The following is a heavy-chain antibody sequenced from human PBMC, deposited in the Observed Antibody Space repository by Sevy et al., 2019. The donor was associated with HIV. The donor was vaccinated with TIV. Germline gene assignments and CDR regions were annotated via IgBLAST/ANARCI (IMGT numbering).Heavy chain of an antibody. D-gene: IGHD2-8*02. V-gene: IGHV3-30*02. J-gene: IGHJ3*02. CDR3: ARDRKVVLVVYAIPIDAFDI. CDR2: IRCGGSNK. Sequence: GGSLRLSCAASGFTFSNYGIHWVRQAPGKGLEWVALIRCGGSNKYYADSVKGRFTISRDNSKNTPYLQMNSQGAEDTVVYYCARDRKVVLVVYAIPIDAFDIWGQGTMVTVSS. CDR1: GFTFSNYG.